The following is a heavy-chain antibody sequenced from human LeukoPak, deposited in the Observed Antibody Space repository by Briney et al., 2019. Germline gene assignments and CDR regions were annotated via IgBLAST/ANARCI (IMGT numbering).Heavy chain of an antibody. Sequence: GSSVKVSCKASGGTFSSYAISWVRQAPGQGLEWMGRIIPILGIANYAQKFQGRVTITADKSTSTAYMELSSLRSEDTAVYDCATTVTTPLDYWGQGTLVTISS. V-gene: IGHV1-69*04. CDR2: IIPILGIA. CDR3: ATTVTTPLDY. J-gene: IGHJ4*02. CDR1: GGTFSSYA. D-gene: IGHD4-17*01.